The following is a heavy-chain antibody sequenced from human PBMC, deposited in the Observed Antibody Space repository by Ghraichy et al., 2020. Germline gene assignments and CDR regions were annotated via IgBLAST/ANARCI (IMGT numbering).Heavy chain of an antibody. V-gene: IGHV4-34*01. CDR2: INHSGST. J-gene: IGHJ6*03. CDR1: GGSFSGYY. CDR3: ARGLAGATGAYWYYYYMDV. D-gene: IGHD1-26*01. Sequence: SQTLSLTCAVYGGSFSGYYWSWIRQPPGKGLEWIGEINHSGSTNYNPSLKSRVTISVDTSKNQFSLKLSSVTAADTAVYYCARGLAGATGAYWYYYYMDVWGKGTTVTVSS.